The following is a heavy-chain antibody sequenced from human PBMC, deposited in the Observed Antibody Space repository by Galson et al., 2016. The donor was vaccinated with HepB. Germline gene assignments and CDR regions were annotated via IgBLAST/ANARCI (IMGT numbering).Heavy chain of an antibody. J-gene: IGHJ4*02. D-gene: IGHD5-12*01. CDR1: GGTFSSYA. CDR2: IIPISGTT. Sequence: SVKVSCKASGGTFSSYAISWVRQAPGQGLEWMGGIIPISGTTNYAQRFQGRVTITADKFTSTAYMELSSLRSDDTAVYYCARGRYSGSDYVVYFDSWGQGTLVTVSS. V-gene: IGHV1-69*06. CDR3: ARGRYSGSDYVVYFDS.